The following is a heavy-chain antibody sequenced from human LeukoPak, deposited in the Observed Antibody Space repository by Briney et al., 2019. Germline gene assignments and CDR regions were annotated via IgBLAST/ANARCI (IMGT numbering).Heavy chain of an antibody. Sequence: ASVKVSCKASGYTFTSYGISWVRQAPGQGLEWMGWISAYNGNTNYAQKLQGRVTMTTDTSTSTAYTELRSLRSDDTAVYYCARGSVDTAMDNYFDYWGQGTLVTVSS. J-gene: IGHJ4*02. CDR2: ISAYNGNT. CDR3: ARGSVDTAMDNYFDY. V-gene: IGHV1-18*01. D-gene: IGHD5-18*01. CDR1: GYTFTSYG.